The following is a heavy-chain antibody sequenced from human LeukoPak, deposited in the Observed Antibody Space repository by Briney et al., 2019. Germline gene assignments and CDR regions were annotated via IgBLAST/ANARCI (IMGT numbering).Heavy chain of an antibody. CDR2: IYTSGST. J-gene: IGHJ5*02. CDR1: GGSISSYY. D-gene: IGHD3-10*01. Sequence: SETLSLTCTVSGGSISSYYWSWIRQPAGKGLEWIGRIYTSGSTNYNPSLKSRVTMSVDTSKNQFSLKLSSVTAADTAVYYCARDVRTTYKLLWFGDPSQHNWFDPWGQGTLVTVSS. CDR3: ARDVRTTYKLLWFGDPSQHNWFDP. V-gene: IGHV4-4*07.